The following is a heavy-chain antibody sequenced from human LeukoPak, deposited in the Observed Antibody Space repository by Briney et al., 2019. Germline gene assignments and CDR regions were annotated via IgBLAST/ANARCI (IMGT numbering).Heavy chain of an antibody. D-gene: IGHD4-11*01. V-gene: IGHV1-18*01. CDR2: ISAYNGDT. CDR1: GYTFPNYG. CDR3: ARGTVTPLDY. Sequence: ASVKVSCKASGYTFPNYGITWVRQAPGQGLEWMGWISAYNGDTNYAEKIQGRFTMTTDTSTNTAYMELRSLRSDDTAMYYCARGTVTPLDYWGRGTLVTVSS. J-gene: IGHJ4*02.